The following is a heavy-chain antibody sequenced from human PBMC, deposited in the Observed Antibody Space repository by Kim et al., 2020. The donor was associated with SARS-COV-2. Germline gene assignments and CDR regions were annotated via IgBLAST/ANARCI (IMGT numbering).Heavy chain of an antibody. Sequence: VKGRFTISRDNSKNTLYLQMNSLRAEDTAVYYCAKERSQLLLRRNPLDYWGQGTLVTVSS. D-gene: IGHD2-2*01. CDR3: AKERSQLLLRRNPLDY. V-gene: IGHV3-23*01. J-gene: IGHJ4*02.